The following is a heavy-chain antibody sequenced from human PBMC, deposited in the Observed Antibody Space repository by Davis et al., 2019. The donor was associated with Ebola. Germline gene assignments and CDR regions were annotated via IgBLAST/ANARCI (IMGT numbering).Heavy chain of an antibody. Sequence: SETLSLTCAVYGGSFSGYYWSWIRQPPGKGLEWIGEINHSGSTNYNPSLKSRVTISVDPSKNQFSLKLSSVTAADTAVYYCARGPVLGWFDPWGQGTLGTVSS. CDR1: GGSFSGYY. CDR2: INHSGST. CDR3: ARGPVLGWFDP. V-gene: IGHV4-34*01. D-gene: IGHD3-16*01. J-gene: IGHJ5*02.